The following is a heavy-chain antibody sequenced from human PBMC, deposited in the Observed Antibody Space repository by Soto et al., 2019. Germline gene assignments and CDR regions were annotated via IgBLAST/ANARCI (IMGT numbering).Heavy chain of an antibody. CDR3: ARQGAVAGLNYYYYYGMDV. CDR1: GYSFTSYW. V-gene: IGHV5-10-1*01. CDR2: IDPSDSYT. Sequence: LGESLKISCKGSGYSFTSYWISWVRQMPGKGLEWMGRIDPSDSYTNYSPSFQGHVTISADKSISTAYLQWSSLKASDTAMYYCARQGAVAGLNYYYYYGMDVWGQGTTVTVSS. D-gene: IGHD6-19*01. J-gene: IGHJ6*02.